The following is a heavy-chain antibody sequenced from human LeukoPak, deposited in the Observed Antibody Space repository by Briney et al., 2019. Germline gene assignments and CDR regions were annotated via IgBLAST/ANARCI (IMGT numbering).Heavy chain of an antibody. V-gene: IGHV3-7*01. D-gene: IGHD5-12*01. CDR3: AGGSGWLIDY. CDR2: IKQDGSEK. Sequence: GGSLRLSCAASGFTFSNYGMHWVRQAPGKGLEWVANIKQDGSEKNYVDSLKGRFTISRDNAKNSLYLQMNSLRVEDTAVYYCAGGSGWLIDYWGQGTLVTVSS. CDR1: GFTFSNYG. J-gene: IGHJ4*02.